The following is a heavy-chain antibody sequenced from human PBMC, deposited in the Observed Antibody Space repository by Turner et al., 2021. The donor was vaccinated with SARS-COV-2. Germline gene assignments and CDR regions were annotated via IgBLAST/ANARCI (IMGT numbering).Heavy chain of an antibody. V-gene: IGHV4-59*08. CDR2: IFYSGSA. Sequence: QVQLQESGPGLVMPSETLSLTCTVSGGSISSYFWSWIRQPPGKGLEWIGYIFYSGSANYNPSLKSRVTISVDTSKNQFSLKLSSVTAADTAVYYCARAYYDILTGYYTPYYFDYWGLGTLVTVSS. CDR3: ARAYYDILTGYYTPYYFDY. CDR1: GGSISSYF. D-gene: IGHD3-9*01. J-gene: IGHJ4*02.